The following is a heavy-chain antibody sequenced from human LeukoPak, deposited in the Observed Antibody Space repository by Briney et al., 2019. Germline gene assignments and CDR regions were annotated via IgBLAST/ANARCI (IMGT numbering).Heavy chain of an antibody. CDR2: IKSDGSST. J-gene: IGHJ4*02. D-gene: IGHD6-6*01. CDR1: GFTFSSYW. Sequence: GVSLRLSCAASGFTFSSYWMHWVRQAPGKGLVWVSRIKSDGSSTTYADSVKGRFTISRDNAKNTLYLQMNSLRAEDTAVYYCARDHYISSSIDYWGQGTLVTVSS. V-gene: IGHV3-74*01. CDR3: ARDHYISSSIDY.